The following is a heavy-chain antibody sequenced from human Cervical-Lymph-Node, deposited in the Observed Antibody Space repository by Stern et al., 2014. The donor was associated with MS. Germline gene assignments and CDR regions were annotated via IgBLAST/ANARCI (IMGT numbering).Heavy chain of an antibody. V-gene: IGHV3-66*02. CDR3: ARSWEPPTLDY. J-gene: IGHJ4*02. D-gene: IGHD1-26*01. CDR1: GFTVSYNY. Sequence: EVQLVQSGGGLVQPGGSLRLSCAASGFTVSYNYMSWVRQAPGKGLEWVSVLFTGGSTYYADHVEGRFTISTASSKTTPYLQINSLRVEDTAVYYCARSWEPPTLDYWGQGTLVTVSS. CDR2: LFTGGST.